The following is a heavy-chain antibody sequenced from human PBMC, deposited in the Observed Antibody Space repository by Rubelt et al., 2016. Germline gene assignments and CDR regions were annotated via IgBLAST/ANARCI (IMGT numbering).Heavy chain of an antibody. V-gene: IGHV1-3*01. Sequence: QVQLVQSGAEVKKPGASVKVSCKASGYTFTSYAMHWVRQAPGQRLEWMGWINSGNGNTKYSQKFQARVTITRDTSASTAYMELSSLRSEDTAVYYCARGYCSGGSCYYFDYWGQGTLVTVSS. CDR2: INSGNGNT. D-gene: IGHD2-15*01. J-gene: IGHJ4*02. CDR1: GYTFTSYA. CDR3: ARGYCSGGSCYYFDY.